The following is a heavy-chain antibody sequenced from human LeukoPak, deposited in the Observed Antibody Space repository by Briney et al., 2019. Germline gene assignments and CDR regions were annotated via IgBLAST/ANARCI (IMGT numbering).Heavy chain of an antibody. CDR1: GGSISSYY. CDR2: IYYSGST. Sequence: SETLSLTCTVSGGSISSYYWGWIRQPPGKGLEWIGYIYYSGSTNYNPSLKSRVTISVDTSKNQFSLKLSSVTAADTAVYYCARVIHGFGEYYFDYWGQGTLVTVSS. V-gene: IGHV4-59*08. CDR3: ARVIHGFGEYYFDY. J-gene: IGHJ4*02. D-gene: IGHD3-10*01.